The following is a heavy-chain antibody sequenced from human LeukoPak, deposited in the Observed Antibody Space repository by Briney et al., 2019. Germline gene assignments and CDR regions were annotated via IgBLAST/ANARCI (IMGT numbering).Heavy chain of an antibody. D-gene: IGHD5-18*01. V-gene: IGHV3-23*01. J-gene: IGHJ5*02. CDR3: AKAPGYSYGYWFDP. CDR2: ISGSGGST. CDR1: GFTFSSYA. Sequence: GGSLRLSCAASGFTFSSYAMSWVRQAPGKGLEWVSAISGSGGSTYYADSVKGRFTISRDNPKNTLYLQMNSLRAEDTAVYYCAKAPGYSYGYWFDPWGEGTLVTVSS.